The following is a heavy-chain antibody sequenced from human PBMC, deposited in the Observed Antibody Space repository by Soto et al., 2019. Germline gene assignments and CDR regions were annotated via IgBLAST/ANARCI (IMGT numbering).Heavy chain of an antibody. Sequence: GGSLRLSCAASGFTVSSNYMSWVRQAPGKGLEWVSVIYSGGSTYYADSVKGRFTISRDNSKNTLYLQMNSLRAEDTAVYYCARDRRPDYGDAAFDYWGQGTLVTVSS. CDR1: GFTVSSNY. CDR2: IYSGGST. V-gene: IGHV3-66*01. J-gene: IGHJ4*02. D-gene: IGHD4-17*01. CDR3: ARDRRPDYGDAAFDY.